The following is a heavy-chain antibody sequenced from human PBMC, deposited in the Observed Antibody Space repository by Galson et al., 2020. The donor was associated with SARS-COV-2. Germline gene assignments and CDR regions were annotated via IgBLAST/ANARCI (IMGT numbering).Heavy chain of an antibody. CDR2: IDWDDDK. J-gene: IGHJ4*02. CDR1: GFSLSTPGKC. D-gene: IGHD6-13*01. Sequence: SGPTLVKPTETLTLTCAFSGFSLSTPGKCVPWIRQPPGKALEWLPRIDWDDDKFYSTSLKTRLTVSRDFFRDQVVLTMTNMDPMDTATYYCARIQRRGSSNWDYYFDFWGQGTLVTVSS. CDR3: ARIQRRGSSNWDYYFDF. V-gene: IGHV2-70*17.